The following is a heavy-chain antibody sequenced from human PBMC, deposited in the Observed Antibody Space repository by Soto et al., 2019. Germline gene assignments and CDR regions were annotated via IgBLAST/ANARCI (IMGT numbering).Heavy chain of an antibody. D-gene: IGHD6-13*01. CDR3: ARLPSSWYFSYYYGMDV. CDR2: IYYSGST. J-gene: IGHJ6*02. V-gene: IGHV4-39*01. Sequence: SETLSLTCTVSGGSISSSSYYWGWIRQPPGKGLEWIGSIYYSGSTYYNPSLKSRVTISVDTSKNQFSLKLSSVTAADTAVYYCARLPSSWYFSYYYGMDVWGQGTTVTVSS. CDR1: GGSISSSSYY.